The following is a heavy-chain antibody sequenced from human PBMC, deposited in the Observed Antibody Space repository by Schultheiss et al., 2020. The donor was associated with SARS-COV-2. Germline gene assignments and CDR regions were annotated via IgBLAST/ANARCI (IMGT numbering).Heavy chain of an antibody. CDR2: IYYSGST. CDR1: GGSFSGYY. CDR3: ARRMFYYYGMDV. J-gene: IGHJ6*02. D-gene: IGHD3-10*02. Sequence: SETLSLTCAVYGGSFSGYYWSWIRQPPGKGLEWIGYIYYSGSTNYNPSLKSRVTISVDTSKNQFSLKLSSVTAADTAVYYCARRMFYYYGMDVWGQGTTVTVSS. V-gene: IGHV4-59*01.